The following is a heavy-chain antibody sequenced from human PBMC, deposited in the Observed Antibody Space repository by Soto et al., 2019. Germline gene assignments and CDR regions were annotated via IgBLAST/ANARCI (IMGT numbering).Heavy chain of an antibody. D-gene: IGHD6-6*01. V-gene: IGHV4-39*01. CDR2: IYYSGST. CDR1: GGSISGSSYY. CDR3: ARHSGYSSSSFAY. Sequence: SETLSLTCTVSGGSISGSSYYWGWIRQPPGKGLEWIGNIYYSGSTYYNPSLKSRVTISVDTSKNQFSLKLSSVTAADTAVYYCARHSGYSSSSFAYWGQGILVTVSS. J-gene: IGHJ4*02.